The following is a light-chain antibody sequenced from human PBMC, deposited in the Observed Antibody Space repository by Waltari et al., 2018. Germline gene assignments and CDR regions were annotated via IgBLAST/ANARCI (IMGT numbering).Light chain of an antibody. J-gene: IGKJ1*01. CDR2: AAS. CDR3: LQDYNYPWT. Sequence: AIQMTQSPSSLSASVGDKVTIPCRASQGIRYDVGWYQQKPGKAPKLLIYAASSLQSGVPSRFSGGGAGTEFTLTISSLQPEDFATYYCLQDYNYPWTFGQGTKVEIK. CDR1: QGIRYD. V-gene: IGKV1-6*01.